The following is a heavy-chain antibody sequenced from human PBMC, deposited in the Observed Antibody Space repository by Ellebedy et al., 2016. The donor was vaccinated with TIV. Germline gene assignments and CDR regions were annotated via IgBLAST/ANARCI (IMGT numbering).Heavy chain of an antibody. CDR3: TRSKDYSDTARYFYYYGVDV. CDR2: ISFDGSNE. Sequence: GESLKISXAASGFTFSSYAMHWVRQAPGKGLEWVAVISFDGSNEYYADSVKGRFTISRNNPRNTLDLQMNSLRAEDTAVYYCTRSKDYSDTARYFYYYGVDVWGQGTTVTVSS. J-gene: IGHJ6*02. D-gene: IGHD4-17*01. V-gene: IGHV3-30*04. CDR1: GFTFSSYA.